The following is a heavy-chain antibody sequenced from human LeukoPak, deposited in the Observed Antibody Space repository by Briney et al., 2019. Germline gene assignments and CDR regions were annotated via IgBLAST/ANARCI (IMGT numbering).Heavy chain of an antibody. CDR2: IDPNSGGT. CDR1: GYTFTGYY. J-gene: IGHJ5*02. CDR3: ARGKKSIAARGGVWFDP. D-gene: IGHD6-6*01. V-gene: IGHV1-2*02. Sequence: ASVKVSCKASGYTFTGYYMHWVRQAPGQGLEWMGWIDPNSGGTNYAQKFQGRVTMTRDTSISTAYMELSRLRSDDTAVYYCARGKKSIAARGGVWFDPWGQGTLVTVSS.